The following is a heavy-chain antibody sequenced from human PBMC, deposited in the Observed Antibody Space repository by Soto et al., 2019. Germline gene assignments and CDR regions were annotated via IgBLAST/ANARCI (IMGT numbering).Heavy chain of an antibody. CDR3: ASTPIEGAMASGLYYFDY. V-gene: IGHV1-3*01. J-gene: IGHJ4*02. CDR1: GYTFTSYA. CDR2: INAIIGNA. Sequence: GASVKVSCKASGYTFTSYAMHWVRQAPGQRLEWMGWINAIIGNAKYAQKFQGRVTITADESTSTAYMELSSLRSEDTAVYYCASTPIEGAMASGLYYFDYWGQGTLVTVSS. D-gene: IGHD3-16*01.